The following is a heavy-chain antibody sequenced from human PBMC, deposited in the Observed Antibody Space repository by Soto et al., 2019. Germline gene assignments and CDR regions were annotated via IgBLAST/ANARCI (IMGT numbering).Heavy chain of an antibody. CDR3: ARHLIQLWLLFNWFDP. D-gene: IGHD5-18*01. CDR2: XXXXXXX. Sequence: SETLSLTCTVSGGSISSSSYYWGWIRQPPGKGLEWIXXXXXXXXXXXXPSLKSRVTISVDTSKNQFSLKLSSVTAADTAVYYCARHLIQLWLLFNWFDPWGQGTLVTVSS. J-gene: IGHJ5*02. CDR1: GGSISSSSYY. V-gene: IGHV4-39*01.